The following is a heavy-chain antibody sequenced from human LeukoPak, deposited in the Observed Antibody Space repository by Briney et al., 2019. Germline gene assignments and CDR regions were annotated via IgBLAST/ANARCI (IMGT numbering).Heavy chain of an antibody. J-gene: IGHJ3*02. V-gene: IGHV1-24*01. CDR2: FDPEDGET. D-gene: IGHD6-13*01. CDR1: GYTLTELS. CDR3: ATRSGSWYNPSNAFDI. Sequence: ASVKVSCKVSGYTLTELSMHWVRQAPGKGLEWMGGFDPEDGETIYAQKFQGRVTMTEDTSTDTAYMELSSLRSEDTAVYYCATRSGSWYNPSNAFDIWGQGTMVTVSS.